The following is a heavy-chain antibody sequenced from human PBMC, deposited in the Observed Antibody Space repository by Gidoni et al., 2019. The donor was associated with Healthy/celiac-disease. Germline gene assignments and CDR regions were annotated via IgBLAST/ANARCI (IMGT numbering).Heavy chain of an antibody. CDR2: ISDDGSNK. CDR3: AKDFPSDSSSWPAFDI. V-gene: IGHV3-30*18. CDR1: GVTFSSYG. Sequence: QVQLVESGGGVVQPGRSLRLSCPASGVTFSSYGMHGVRQAPGKGLGWVAVISDDGSNKYYADSVKGRFTISRDNSKNTLYLQMNSLRAEDTAVYYCAKDFPSDSSSWPAFDIWGQGTMVTVSS. J-gene: IGHJ3*02. D-gene: IGHD6-13*01.